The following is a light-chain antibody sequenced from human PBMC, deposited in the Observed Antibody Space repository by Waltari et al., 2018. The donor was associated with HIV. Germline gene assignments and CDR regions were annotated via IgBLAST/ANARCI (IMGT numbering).Light chain of an antibody. CDR3: QQCYTTPRT. J-gene: IGKJ1*01. Sequence: DIVMTQSPDSLAVSLGERAPINCNSSQSVLYSSNNKNYLAWYQQKPGQPPKLLIYWASTRESGVPDRFSGSGSGTDFTLTISSLQAEDVAVYYCQQCYTTPRTFGQGTKVEIK. V-gene: IGKV4-1*01. CDR1: QSVLYSSNNKNY. CDR2: WAS.